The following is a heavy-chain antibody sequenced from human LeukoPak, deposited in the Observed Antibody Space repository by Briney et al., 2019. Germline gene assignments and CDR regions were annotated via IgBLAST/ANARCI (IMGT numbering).Heavy chain of an antibody. V-gene: IGHV3-23*01. Sequence: LGGSLRLSCAASGFTFSSYAMSWVRQAPGKGLEWVSDISGSGHITDYADSVKGRFTISRDNAKKSLYLQMNSLRPEDTALYYCARIGVRALLNSEIYNSGPTYYFDFWGQGALVTVSS. CDR1: GFTFSSYA. CDR2: ISGSGHIT. CDR3: ARIGVRALLNSEIYNSGPTYYFDF. J-gene: IGHJ4*02. D-gene: IGHD1-26*01.